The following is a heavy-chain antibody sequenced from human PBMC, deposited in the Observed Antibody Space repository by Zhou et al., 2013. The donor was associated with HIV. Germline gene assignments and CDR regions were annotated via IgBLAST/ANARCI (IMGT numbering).Heavy chain of an antibody. CDR3: ARRAVRGRDGYNPFDY. CDR1: GGSFRNYD. CDR2: IIPICGKA. J-gene: IGHJ4*02. D-gene: IGHD5-12*01. V-gene: IGHV1-69*05. Sequence: QVQMVQSGAEVKKPGSSVKVSCKASGGSFRNYDISWVRQGPGQGLEWMGGIIPICGKANYAQKFQGRVTITTDESTNTAYMALSSLTSEDTAVYYCARRAVRGRDGYNPFDYWGQGTLVTVSS.